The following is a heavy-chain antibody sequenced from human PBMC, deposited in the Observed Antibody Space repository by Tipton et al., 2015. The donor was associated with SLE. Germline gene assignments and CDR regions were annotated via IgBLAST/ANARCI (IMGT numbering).Heavy chain of an antibody. Sequence: TLSLTCTVSGGSISSYYWSWIRQPPGKGLEWIGEVYHSGSANFNPSLKSGVTMSVDKSKNQFSLKVESVTAADTAVYFCARSTALGARHNGLDVWGRGTTVTVSS. J-gene: IGHJ6*02. V-gene: IGHV4-59*12. CDR3: ARSTALGARHNGLDV. CDR2: VYHSGSA. D-gene: IGHD1-1*01. CDR1: GGSISSYY.